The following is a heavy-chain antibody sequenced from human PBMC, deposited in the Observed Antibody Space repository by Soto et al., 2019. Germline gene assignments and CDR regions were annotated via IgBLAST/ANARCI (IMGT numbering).Heavy chain of an antibody. Sequence: GGSLRLSCAASGFTFSSYAMSWVRQAPGKGLEWVSAISGSGGSTYYADSVKGRFTISRDNSKNTLYLQMNSLRAEDTAVYYCAKDRGKYRSSTPDLWGRGTLVTVSS. CDR2: ISGSGGST. V-gene: IGHV3-23*01. CDR1: GFTFSSYA. D-gene: IGHD6-6*01. J-gene: IGHJ2*01. CDR3: AKDRGKYRSSTPDL.